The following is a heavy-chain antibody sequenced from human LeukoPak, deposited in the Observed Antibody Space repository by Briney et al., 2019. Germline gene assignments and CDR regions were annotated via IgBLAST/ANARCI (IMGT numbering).Heavy chain of an antibody. CDR3: AKDRGYYYDSSGYPEA. D-gene: IGHD3-22*01. Sequence: GGSLRLSCAASGFTFSSYWMSWVRQAPGKGLEWVSYISSSSSTIYYADSVKGRFTISRDNAKNSLYLQMNSLRAEDTALYYCAKDRGYYYDSSGYPEAWGQGTLVTVSS. CDR1: GFTFSSYW. V-gene: IGHV3-48*04. J-gene: IGHJ5*02. CDR2: ISSSSSTI.